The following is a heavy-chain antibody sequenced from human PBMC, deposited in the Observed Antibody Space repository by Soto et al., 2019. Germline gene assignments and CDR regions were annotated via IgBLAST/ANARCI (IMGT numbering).Heavy chain of an antibody. Sequence: QVQLVQSGAEVKKPGASVKVSCKVSGYTLTELSMHWVRQAPGKGLEWMGGFDPEDGETIYEQKLQGRVTMTEDTSTDTDYMELSSLRSEDTAVYYWATNPRDYGDYYYYGMDVWGQGTTVTVSS. CDR2: FDPEDGET. V-gene: IGHV1-24*01. CDR3: ATNPRDYGDYYYYGMDV. CDR1: GYTLTELS. J-gene: IGHJ6*02. D-gene: IGHD4-17*01.